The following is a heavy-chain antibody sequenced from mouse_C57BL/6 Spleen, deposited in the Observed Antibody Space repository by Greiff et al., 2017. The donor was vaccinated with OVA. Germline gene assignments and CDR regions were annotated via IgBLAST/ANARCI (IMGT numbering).Heavy chain of an antibody. CDR3: ARQKPYYYAMDY. CDR1: GFTFSDYY. J-gene: IGHJ4*01. CDR2: ISNGGGST. V-gene: IGHV5-12*01. Sequence: DVKLQESGGGLVQPGGSLKLSCAASGFTFSDYYMYWVRQTPEKRLEWVAYISNGGGSTYYPDTVKGRFTISRDNAKNTLYLQMSRLKSEDTAMYYCARQKPYYYAMDYWGQGTSVTVSS.